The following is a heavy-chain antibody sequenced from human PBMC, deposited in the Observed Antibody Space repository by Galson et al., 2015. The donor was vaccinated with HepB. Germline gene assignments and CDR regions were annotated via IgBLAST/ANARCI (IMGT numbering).Heavy chain of an antibody. V-gene: IGHV3-23*01. Sequence: SLRLSCAASGFTFSSYAMSWVRQAPGKGLEWVSAISGSGGSTYYADSVKGRFTISRDNSKNTLYLQMNSLRAEDTAVYYCAKDPRKWLVYYGMDVWGQGTTVTVSS. D-gene: IGHD6-19*01. J-gene: IGHJ6*02. CDR3: AKDPRKWLVYYGMDV. CDR1: GFTFSSYA. CDR2: ISGSGGST.